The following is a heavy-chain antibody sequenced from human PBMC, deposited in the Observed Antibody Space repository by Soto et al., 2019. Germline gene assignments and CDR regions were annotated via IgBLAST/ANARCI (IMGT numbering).Heavy chain of an antibody. Sequence: QVQLQESGPGLVKPSETLSLTCNVSGDSIKTHYWSWIRQLPGKGLEWIGYIYYSGSTLYNPSLKRRVTISADTAKNQFSLRLTSLTAADTAVYYCASGWMAAFDNWGQGTLVTVSS. J-gene: IGHJ4*02. CDR1: GDSIKTHY. CDR2: IYYSGST. V-gene: IGHV4-59*11. CDR3: ASGWMAAFDN. D-gene: IGHD2-2*03.